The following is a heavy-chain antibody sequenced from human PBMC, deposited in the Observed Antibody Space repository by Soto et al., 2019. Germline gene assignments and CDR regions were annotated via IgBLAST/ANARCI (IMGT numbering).Heavy chain of an antibody. CDR1: GGSISSSSYY. J-gene: IGHJ6*02. CDR3: ARRVEVTPYYYGMDV. CDR2: IYYSGST. D-gene: IGHD3-22*01. V-gene: IGHV4-39*01. Sequence: SETLFLTCTVSGGSISSSSYYWGWIRQPPGKGLEWIGSIYYSGSTYYNPSLKSRVTISVDTSKNQFSLKLSSVTAADTAVYYCARRVEVTPYYYGMDVWGQGTTVNVSS.